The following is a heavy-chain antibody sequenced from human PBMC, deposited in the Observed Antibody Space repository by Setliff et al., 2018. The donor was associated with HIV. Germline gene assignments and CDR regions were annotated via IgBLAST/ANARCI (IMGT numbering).Heavy chain of an antibody. J-gene: IGHJ5*02. V-gene: IGHV4-4*07. CDR3: AREGSEAVDYEANWFDP. CDR1: GGSIRGYS. Sequence: SETLSLTCSVSGGSIRGYSWSWIRQPAGKDLEWIGRVSGSGTTNYNASLKSRVTMSVDTSKNHFSLKLSSVTAADTAMYYCAREGSEAVDYEANWFDPWGQGTLVTVSS. CDR2: VSGSGTT. D-gene: IGHD4-17*01.